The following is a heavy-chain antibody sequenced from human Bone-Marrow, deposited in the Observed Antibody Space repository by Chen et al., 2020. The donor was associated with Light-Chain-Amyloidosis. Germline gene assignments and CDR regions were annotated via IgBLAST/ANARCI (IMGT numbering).Heavy chain of an antibody. CDR3: ATRYCSGGSCYSPYFEY. CDR2: DSGTIIIT. J-gene: IGHJ4*02. D-gene: IGHD2-15*01. CDR1: GITFSSYA. V-gene: IGHV3-23*01. Sequence: EVQLLESGGGLVQPGGSLRLSCVASGITFSSYAMNWVRKAPGKGLEWVSSDSGTIIITYYTDSVKGRFTTSRDNSKNTVYLQMSSLRADDTAVYYCATRYCSGGSCYSPYFEYWGQGTLVTVSS.